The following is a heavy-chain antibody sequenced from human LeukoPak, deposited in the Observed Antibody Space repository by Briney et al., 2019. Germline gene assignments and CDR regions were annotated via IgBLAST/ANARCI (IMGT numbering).Heavy chain of an antibody. J-gene: IGHJ4*02. CDR3: ARELGSGTYGEYYFDY. CDR2: IYTSGGT. D-gene: IGHD1-26*01. Sequence: SETLSLTRTVSGGSISSGGYYWSWIRQPAGKGLEWIGRIYTSGGTNYNPSLKSRVTISVDTSKNQFSLKLSSVTAADTAVYYCARELGSGTYGEYYFDYWGQGTLVTVSS. V-gene: IGHV4-61*02. CDR1: GGSISSGGYY.